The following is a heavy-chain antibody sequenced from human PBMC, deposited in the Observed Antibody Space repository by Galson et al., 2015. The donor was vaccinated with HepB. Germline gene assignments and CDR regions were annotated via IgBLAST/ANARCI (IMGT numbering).Heavy chain of an antibody. Sequence: SLRLSCAASGFTFSSYSMNWVRQAPGKGLEWVSYISSSSSTIYYADSVKGRFTISRDNAKNTLYLQMNSLRAEDTAVYYCARIVATMGLYWYFDLWGRGTLVTVSS. V-gene: IGHV3-48*04. J-gene: IGHJ2*01. CDR1: GFTFSSYS. D-gene: IGHD5-12*01. CDR3: ARIVATMGLYWYFDL. CDR2: ISSSSSTI.